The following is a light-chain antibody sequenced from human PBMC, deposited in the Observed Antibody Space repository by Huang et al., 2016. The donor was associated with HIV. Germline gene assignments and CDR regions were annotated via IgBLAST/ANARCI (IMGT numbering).Light chain of an antibody. J-gene: IGKJ4*01. V-gene: IGKV1-5*03. CDR3: QQYNSYPLT. CDR1: QSISSW. CDR2: KAS. Sequence: DIQMTQSPSTLSASVGDRVTITCRASQSISSWLAWYQQKPGKAPKLLIYKASNLESGVPARLSGSGSGTEFTRNISSLQPDEFATYYCQQYNSYPLTFGGGTKVQIK.